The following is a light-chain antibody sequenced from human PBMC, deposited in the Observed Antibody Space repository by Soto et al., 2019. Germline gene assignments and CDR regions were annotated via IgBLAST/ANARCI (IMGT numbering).Light chain of an antibody. CDR1: RSNIGNNY. CDR3: VTWDTRLRTVV. CDR2: NNN. Sequence: QSVLTQPPSVSAAPGQKVTISCSGSRSNIGNNYVAWYQQFPGTVPKLLIYNNNGRPSGTPDRISGSASGTSATLTITGLQTGDEADYFFVTWDTRLRTVVIGGGTKRTV. J-gene: IGLJ3*02. V-gene: IGLV1-51*01.